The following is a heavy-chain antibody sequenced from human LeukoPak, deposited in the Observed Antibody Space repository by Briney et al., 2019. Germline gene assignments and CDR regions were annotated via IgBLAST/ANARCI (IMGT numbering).Heavy chain of an antibody. V-gene: IGHV1-69*05. CDR1: GGTSSSYA. CDR3: ARESQSYYYYYMDV. J-gene: IGHJ6*03. CDR2: IIPIFGTA. Sequence: ASVKVSCKASGGTSSSYAISWVRQAPGQGLEWMGRIIPIFGTANYAQKFQGRVTITTDESTSTAYMELSSLRSEDTAVYYCARESQSYYYYYMDVWGKGTTVTVSS.